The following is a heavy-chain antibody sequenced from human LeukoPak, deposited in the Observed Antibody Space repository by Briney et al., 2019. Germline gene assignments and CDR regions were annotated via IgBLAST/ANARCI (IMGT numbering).Heavy chain of an antibody. CDR3: ARDQEQQQLYDY. D-gene: IGHD1-1*01. CDR2: INPNSGGT. V-gene: IGHV1-2*02. CDR1: GYTFTAYY. J-gene: IGHJ4*02. Sequence: GASVKVSCKASGYTFTAYYIHWVRQAPGQGLEWMGWINPNSGGTNSAQKFQGRVIMTRETSISTAYMELSGLTSADTAVYFCARDQEQQQLYDYWGQGTLVTVSS.